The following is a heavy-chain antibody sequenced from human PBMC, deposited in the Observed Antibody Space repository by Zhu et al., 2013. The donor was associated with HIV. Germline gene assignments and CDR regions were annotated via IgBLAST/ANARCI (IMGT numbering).Heavy chain of an antibody. J-gene: IGHJ4*01. D-gene: IGHD3-10*01. CDR2: INPNSGGT. Sequence: QVQLVQSGAEVKKPGASVKVSCKASGYTFTGYYLHWVRQAPGQGLEWMGWINPNSGGTNYPQKFQGRVTMTRDTSISTAYLEVSRLRSDDTAVYFCARDHQSSVFRGVKFDYWGQGTLVAVSS. CDR1: GYTFTGYY. CDR3: ARDHQSSVFRGVKFDY. V-gene: IGHV1-2*02.